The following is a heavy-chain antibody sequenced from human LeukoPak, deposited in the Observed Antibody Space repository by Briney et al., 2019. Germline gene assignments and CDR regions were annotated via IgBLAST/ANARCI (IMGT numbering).Heavy chain of an antibody. CDR2: IYYSGST. D-gene: IGHD2/OR15-2a*01. CDR3: ARDSPNIHVHF. CDR1: GGSISSYY. J-gene: IGHJ4*02. Sequence: SETLSLTCTVSGGSISSYYWSWIRQPPGKGLEWIGYIYYSGSTNYNPSLKSRVTISVDTSKNQFSLKLSSVTAADTAVYYCARDSPNIHVHFWGQGTLVTVSS. V-gene: IGHV4-59*12.